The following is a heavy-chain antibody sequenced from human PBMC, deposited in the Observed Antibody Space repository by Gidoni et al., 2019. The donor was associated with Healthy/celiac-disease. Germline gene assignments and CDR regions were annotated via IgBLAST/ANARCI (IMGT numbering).Heavy chain of an antibody. CDR3: ARDQGGGFYYFDY. J-gene: IGHJ4*02. V-gene: IGHV3-33*01. D-gene: IGHD2-15*01. CDR2: IWYDGSNK. CDR1: GFTFSSYG. Sequence: QVQLVESGGGVVQPGRSLRLSCAASGFTFSSYGMHWVRQAPGKGLEWVAVIWYDGSNKYYADSVKGRFTISRDNSKNTLYLQMNSLRAEDTAVYYCARDQGGGFYYFDYWGQGTLVTVSS.